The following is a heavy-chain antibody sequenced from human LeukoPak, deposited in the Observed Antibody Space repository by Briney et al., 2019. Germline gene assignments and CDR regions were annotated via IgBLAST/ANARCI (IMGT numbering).Heavy chain of an antibody. CDR3: AKGSYESSSHPDY. CDR2: ISNDGSNK. D-gene: IGHD3-22*01. V-gene: IGHV3-30*18. CDR1: GFTFSSYG. Sequence: GGSLRLSCAASGFTFSSYGMRWVRQAPREGLEWVAVISNDGSNKYYADSVKGRFTISRDKSKNTPYMQMSSVRADDAAVYYCAKGSYESSSHPDYWGQGTLVTVSS. J-gene: IGHJ4*02.